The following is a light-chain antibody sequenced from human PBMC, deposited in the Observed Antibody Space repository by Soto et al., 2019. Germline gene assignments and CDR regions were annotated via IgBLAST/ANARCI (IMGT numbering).Light chain of an antibody. CDR2: DAS. V-gene: IGKV3-11*01. CDR1: RSISSY. J-gene: IGKJ4*01. Sequence: EIVLTQSPVTLSLSPGERATLSCRASRSISSYLARYQQKPGQSPRLLIYDASNRATGIPARFSGSGSGTDFTLTISSLEPEDFAVYYCQQRSNWPPLTFGGGTKVEIK. CDR3: QQRSNWPPLT.